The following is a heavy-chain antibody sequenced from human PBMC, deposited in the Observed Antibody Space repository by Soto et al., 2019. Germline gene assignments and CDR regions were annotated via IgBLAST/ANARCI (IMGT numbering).Heavy chain of an antibody. V-gene: IGHV1-69*02. Sequence: QVQLVQSGAEVKKSGSSVKVSCKASGVSFTNHTINWVRQAPGQGLEWMGRIIPILGRATYAQKFQGRVTITADKSTSTAYMELSRLRSDDTAVYYCASRIVVPGSFDYWGQGTLVTDSS. J-gene: IGHJ4*02. CDR2: IIPILGRA. CDR3: ASRIVVPGSFDY. CDR1: GVSFTNHT. D-gene: IGHD6-19*01.